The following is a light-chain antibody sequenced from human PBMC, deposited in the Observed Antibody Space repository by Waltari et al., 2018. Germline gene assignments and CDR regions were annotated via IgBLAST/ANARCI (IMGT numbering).Light chain of an antibody. J-gene: IGKJ2*01. CDR3: EQRSSWPRT. CDR2: DAS. CDR1: ESVIAF. V-gene: IGKV3-11*01. Sequence: ETVLTQSPATLSLSRGGRATLACRASESVIAFLSWYQQRPGQAPRLLIYDASKRATGIPARFSGAGSGTDFILTISNLEPEDFALYFCEQRSSWPRTFGQGTKLEMK.